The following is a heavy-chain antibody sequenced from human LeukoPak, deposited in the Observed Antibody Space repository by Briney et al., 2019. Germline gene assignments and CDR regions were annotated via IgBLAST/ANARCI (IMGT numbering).Heavy chain of an antibody. V-gene: IGHV3-30*18. D-gene: IGHD5-18*01. CDR2: ISHDGSVQ. J-gene: IGHJ4*02. CDR1: GFTFSSYG. Sequence: GGSLRLSCAASGFTFSSYGMQWVRQAPGKGLEWVAVISHDGSVQYYADSVKGRFTISRDDSKNTLYVQMKSLRAEDTAVYYCAKPSVDTSMVDSHFDSWGQGTLVTVSS. CDR3: AKPSVDTSMVDSHFDS.